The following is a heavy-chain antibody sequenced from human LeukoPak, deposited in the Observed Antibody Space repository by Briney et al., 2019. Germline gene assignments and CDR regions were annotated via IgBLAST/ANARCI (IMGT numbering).Heavy chain of an antibody. D-gene: IGHD6-25*01. CDR2: INPRGGST. Sequence: ASVKVSCKASGYTFISYFMYWMRQAPGQGPEWMGIINPRGGSTEYSHKFQGRLTMTSDTSTSTVYMELNSLRSEDTAVYFCARVGVTAATADYWGQGTLVTVSS. CDR3: ARVGVTAATADY. CDR1: GYTFISYF. J-gene: IGHJ4*02. V-gene: IGHV1-46*01.